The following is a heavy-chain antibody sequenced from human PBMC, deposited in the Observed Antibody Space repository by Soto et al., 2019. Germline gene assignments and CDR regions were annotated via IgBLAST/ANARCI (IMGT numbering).Heavy chain of an antibody. CDR1: GGTFSSYA. D-gene: IGHD2-2*02. V-gene: IGHV1-69*13. J-gene: IGHJ3*02. CDR2: IIPIFGTA. CDR3: ARDGPYCSSTSCYRDAFDI. Sequence: SVKVSSKASGGTFSSYAISWVRQAPGQGLEWMGGIIPIFGTANYAQKFQGRVTITADESTSTAYMELSSLRSEDTAVYYCARDGPYCSSTSCYRDAFDIWGQGTMVTVSS.